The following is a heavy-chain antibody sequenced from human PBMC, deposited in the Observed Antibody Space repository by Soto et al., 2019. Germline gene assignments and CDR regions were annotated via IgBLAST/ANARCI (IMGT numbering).Heavy chain of an antibody. Sequence: GGSLRLSCAASGFTFSSYSMNWVRQAPGKGLEWVSYISSSSSTIYYADSVKGRFTISRDNAKNSLYLQMNSLRAEDTAVYYCARDLDDFWSRAVTYYYYYYMDVWGKGTTVTVSS. CDR3: ARDLDDFWSRAVTYYYYYYMDV. CDR2: ISSSSSTI. J-gene: IGHJ6*03. V-gene: IGHV3-48*01. D-gene: IGHD3-3*01. CDR1: GFTFSSYS.